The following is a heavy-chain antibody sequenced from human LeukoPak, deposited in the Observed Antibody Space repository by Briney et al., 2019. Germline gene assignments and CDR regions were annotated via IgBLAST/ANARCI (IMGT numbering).Heavy chain of an antibody. CDR1: GGSISSYY. J-gene: IGHJ6*03. D-gene: IGHD1-1*01. Sequence: SETLSLTCTVSGGSISSYYWSWIRQPPGKGLEWIGYIYYSGSTNYNPSLKSRVTISVDTSKNQFSLKLSSVTAADTAVYYCAREVGHYYYYMDVWGKGTTVTISS. CDR3: AREVGHYYYYMDV. V-gene: IGHV4-59*12. CDR2: IYYSGST.